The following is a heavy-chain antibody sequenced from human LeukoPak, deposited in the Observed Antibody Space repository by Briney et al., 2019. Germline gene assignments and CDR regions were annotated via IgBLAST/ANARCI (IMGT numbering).Heavy chain of an antibody. V-gene: IGHV1-18*04. Sequence: ASVKVSCKASGYTFTNYGITWVRQAPGQGLEWMGWISAYNANTNYAQKFQGRVTITADKSTSTAYMELSSLRSEDTAVYYCAGVTGSYYGMDVWGQGTTVTVSS. CDR3: AGVTGSYYGMDV. D-gene: IGHD1-20*01. CDR2: ISAYNANT. J-gene: IGHJ6*02. CDR1: GYTFTNYG.